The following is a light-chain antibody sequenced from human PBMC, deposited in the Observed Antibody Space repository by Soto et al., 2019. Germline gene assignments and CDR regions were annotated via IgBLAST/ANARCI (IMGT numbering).Light chain of an antibody. CDR3: QQYNSYPFT. CDR2: DAS. J-gene: IGKJ3*01. Sequence: DIQMTQSPSTLSASVGDRVTITCRASQRISSWLAWYQQKPVKAPKLLIYDASSLESGVPSRFSGSGSGKEFTLTISILQPDDFATYYCQQYNSYPFTFSPGTKVYIK. CDR1: QRISSW. V-gene: IGKV1-5*01.